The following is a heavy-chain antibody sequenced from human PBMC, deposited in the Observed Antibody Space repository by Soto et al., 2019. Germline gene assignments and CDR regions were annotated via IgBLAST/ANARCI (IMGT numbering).Heavy chain of an antibody. Sequence: LRLSCAISGFSVSSNYLSWVRQAPGKGLEWVSVHYSGGSTYYADSVQGRFTISRDKSNNTLYPQMRRVRAEDTAVYFCARHRHPRGTVGATSPLDPWGQGTQVTVSS. V-gene: IGHV3-53*01. CDR1: GFSVSSNY. CDR3: ARHRHPRGTVGATSPLDP. D-gene: IGHD1-26*01. CDR2: HYSGGST. J-gene: IGHJ5*02.